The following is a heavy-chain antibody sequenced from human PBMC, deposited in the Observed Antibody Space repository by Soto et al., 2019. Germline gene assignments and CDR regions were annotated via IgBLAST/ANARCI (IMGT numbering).Heavy chain of an antibody. D-gene: IGHD1-26*01. J-gene: IGHJ4*02. V-gene: IGHV3-33*01. CDR1: GFTFSSYG. CDR3: ARGAKWSSPPFWYFDY. CDR2: IWYDGSNK. Sequence: GSLRLSCAASGFTFSSYGMHWVRQAPGKGLEWVAVIWYDGSNKYYADSVKGRFTISRDNSKNTLYLQMNSLRAEDTAVYYCARGAKWSSPPFWYFDYWGQGTLVTVSS.